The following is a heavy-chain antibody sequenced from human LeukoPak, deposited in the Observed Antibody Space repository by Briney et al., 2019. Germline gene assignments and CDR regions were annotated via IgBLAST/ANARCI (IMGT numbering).Heavy chain of an antibody. D-gene: IGHD4-17*01. CDR1: GFTFSSYA. CDR3: AKASIYGDYFDY. CDR2: ISGSGSST. J-gene: IGHJ4*02. Sequence: PGGSLRLSCAASGFTFSSYAMSWVRQTPGKGLEWVSGISGSGSSTYYADSVKGRFIISRDNSRNTLYLQMNSLRAEDTAVFYCAKASIYGDYFDYWGQGTLVTVPS. V-gene: IGHV3-23*01.